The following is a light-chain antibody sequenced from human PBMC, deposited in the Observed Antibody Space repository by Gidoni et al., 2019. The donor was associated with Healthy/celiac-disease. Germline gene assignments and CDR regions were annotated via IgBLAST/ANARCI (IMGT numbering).Light chain of an antibody. CDR3: QQSYSTPPT. Sequence: DIQITQSPSSLSASVGDRVTITCRASQSISSYLNWYQQNPGKAPKLLIYAASSLQSGVPSRFSGSGSGTEFTLTISSLQPEDFATYYCQQSYSTPPTFXXXTKVEIK. CDR1: QSISSY. J-gene: IGKJ1*01. CDR2: AAS. V-gene: IGKV1-39*01.